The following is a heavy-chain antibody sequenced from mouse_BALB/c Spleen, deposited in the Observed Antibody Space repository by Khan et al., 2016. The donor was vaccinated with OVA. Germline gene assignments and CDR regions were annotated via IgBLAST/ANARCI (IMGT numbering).Heavy chain of an antibody. Sequence: QVQLKQSGPGLVQPSQSLSITCTVSGFSLTNYSVHWVRQSPGKGLEWLGVIWSAGSTDYNAAFISRLTIRKDNSRSQVFFKMNSLQPNDTAIDDCARRGYDYGRGALFAYWGQGTLVTVSA. CDR1: GFSLTNYS. CDR3: ARRGYDYGRGALFAY. CDR2: IWSAGST. D-gene: IGHD2-4*01. J-gene: IGHJ3*01. V-gene: IGHV2-2*02.